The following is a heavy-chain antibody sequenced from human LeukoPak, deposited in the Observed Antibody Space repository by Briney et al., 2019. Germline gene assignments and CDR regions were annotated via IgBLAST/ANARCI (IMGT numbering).Heavy chain of an antibody. V-gene: IGHV5-51*01. Sequence: GESLKISCKGSGYSFTSYWIGWVRQMPGKGLEWMGIIYPGDSDTRYSPSFQGQVTISADKSISTAYLQWSSLKASDTAMYYCARHRAAMGRKLYYYYYMDVWGKGTTVTVSS. CDR2: IYPGDSDT. CDR1: GYSFTSYW. J-gene: IGHJ6*03. CDR3: ARHRAAMGRKLYYYYYMDV. D-gene: IGHD5-18*01.